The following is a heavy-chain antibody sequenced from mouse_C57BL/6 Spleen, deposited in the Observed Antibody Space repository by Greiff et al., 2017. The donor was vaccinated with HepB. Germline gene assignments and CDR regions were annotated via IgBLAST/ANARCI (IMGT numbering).Heavy chain of an antibody. Sequence: QVQLQQPGAELVRPGSSVKLSCKASGYTFTSYWMDWVKQRPGQGLEWIGNIYPSDSETHYNQKFKDKATLTVDKSSSTAYMQLSSLTSEDSAVYYCATGATTVFAYWGQGTLVTVSA. CDR3: ATGATTVFAY. J-gene: IGHJ3*01. CDR1: GYTFTSYW. CDR2: IYPSDSET. D-gene: IGHD1-1*01. V-gene: IGHV1-61*01.